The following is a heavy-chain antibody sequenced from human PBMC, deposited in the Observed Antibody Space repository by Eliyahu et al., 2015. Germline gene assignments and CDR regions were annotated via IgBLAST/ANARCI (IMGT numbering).Heavy chain of an antibody. CDR1: GFPFRSYG. J-gene: IGHJ4*02. V-gene: IGHV3-23*01. Sequence: EVQLLESGGGLVQPGGSLRLSCAASGFPFRSYGMNWVRQAPGKGLEWVSSISGGVGTTSYADSVKGRFTISRDETQNMLYLQMDRLRAEDTALYYCAKDLDPNVRIHSWGQGTLVTVSS. CDR2: ISGGVGTT. CDR3: AKDLDPNVRIHS. D-gene: IGHD3-10*01.